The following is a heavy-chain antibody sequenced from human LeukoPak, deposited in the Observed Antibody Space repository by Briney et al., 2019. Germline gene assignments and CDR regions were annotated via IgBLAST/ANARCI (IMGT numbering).Heavy chain of an antibody. CDR3: ARGSGTYYNPYYYGIDV. V-gene: IGHV4-4*07. CDR2: IYTSGNT. CDR1: GGSISSYY. D-gene: IGHD3-10*01. Sequence: PSETLSLTCTVSGGSISSYYWSWIRQPAGKGLEWIGRIYTSGNTYYNPSLKSRVTMSVDTSKNQFSLKLRSVTAADTAVYYCARGSGTYYNPYYYGIDVWGQGTTVTVSS. J-gene: IGHJ6*02.